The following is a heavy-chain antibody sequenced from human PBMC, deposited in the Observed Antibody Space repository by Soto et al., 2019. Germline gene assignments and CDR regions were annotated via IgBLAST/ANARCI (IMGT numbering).Heavy chain of an antibody. Sequence: EVQLVESGGGLVKPGGSLRLSCAASGFTFSSYSMNWVRQAPGKGLEWVSSISSSSSYIYYADLVKGRFTISRDNAKNSLSLQMNSLRAEDTSVYYCARAPIAAAVMGVVSLYYGMDVWGQGTTVTVAS. V-gene: IGHV3-21*01. CDR3: ARAPIAAAVMGVVSLYYGMDV. D-gene: IGHD6-13*01. CDR2: ISSSSSYI. CDR1: GFTFSSYS. J-gene: IGHJ6*01.